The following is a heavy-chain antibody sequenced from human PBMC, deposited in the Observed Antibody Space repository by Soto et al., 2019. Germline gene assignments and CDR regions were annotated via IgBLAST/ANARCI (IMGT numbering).Heavy chain of an antibody. CDR1: AFPFSSYC. CDR3: TRRGCSTTGCYFN. D-gene: IGHD2-2*01. J-gene: IGHJ4*02. Sequence: PGGSLRHSCAASAFPFSSYCLHWVRQAPGKGLVWVSRINGDGSSITYADSVKGRFTISRDNAKNTLYLQMNSLRAEDAAVYYCTRRGCSTTGCYFNWGRGTLVAVSS. V-gene: IGHV3-74*03. CDR2: INGDGSSI.